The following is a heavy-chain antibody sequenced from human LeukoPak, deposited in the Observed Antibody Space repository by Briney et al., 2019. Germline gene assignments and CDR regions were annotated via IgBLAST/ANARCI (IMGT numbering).Heavy chain of an antibody. D-gene: IGHD6-13*01. CDR1: GGTFSSYA. CDR2: IIPIFGTA. CDR3: ARDWRYSSSWETFDY. V-gene: IGHV1-69*13. J-gene: IGHJ4*02. Sequence: GASVKVSCKASGGTFSSYAISWVRQAPGHGLEWMGGIIPIFGTANYAQKFQGRVTITADESTSTAYMELSSLRSEDTAVYYCARDWRYSSSWETFDYWGQGTLVTVSS.